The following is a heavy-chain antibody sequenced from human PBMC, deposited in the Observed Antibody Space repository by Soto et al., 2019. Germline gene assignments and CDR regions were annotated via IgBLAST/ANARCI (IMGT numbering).Heavy chain of an antibody. D-gene: IGHD6-13*01. CDR2: IKQDGSEK. V-gene: IGHV3-7*01. CDR1: GFTFSSYW. J-gene: IGHJ3*02. CDR3: AKSYSSSWYTGADAFDI. Sequence: EVQLVESGGGLVQPGGSLGLSCAASGFTFSSYWMSWVRQAPGKGLEWVANIKQDGSEKYYVDSVKGRFTISSDNAKNSLYLQMHSLRAEDTAVYYCAKSYSSSWYTGADAFDIWGQGTMVTVSS.